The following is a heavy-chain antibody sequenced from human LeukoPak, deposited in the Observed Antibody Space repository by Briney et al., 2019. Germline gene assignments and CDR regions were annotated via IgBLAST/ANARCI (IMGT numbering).Heavy chain of an antibody. CDR2: IYYSGST. CDR3: VRHYGSGSYYF. J-gene: IGHJ4*02. Sequence: PSETLSLTCTVSGGSINSYYWSWIRQPPGKGLEWIGYIYYSGSTNYNPSLKSRVTISIDTSENQFSLKLSSVTAADTAVYYCVRHYGSGSYYFWGQGTLVTVSS. V-gene: IGHV4-59*08. CDR1: GGSINSYY. D-gene: IGHD3-10*01.